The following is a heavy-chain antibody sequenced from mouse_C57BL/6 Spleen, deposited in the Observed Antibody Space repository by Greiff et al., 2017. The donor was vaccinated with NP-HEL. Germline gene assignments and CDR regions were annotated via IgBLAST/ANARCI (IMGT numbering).Heavy chain of an antibody. V-gene: IGHV1-69*01. CDR3: ARITGPFAY. CDR2: IDPSDSYT. J-gene: IGHJ3*01. Sequence: QVQLQQPGAELVMPGASVKLSCKASGYTFTSYWMHWVKQRPGQGLEWIGEIDPSDSYTNYNQKFKGKSTLTVDKSSSTAYMQLSSLPSEDSAVYYCARITGPFAYWGQGTLVTVSA. CDR1: GYTFTSYW.